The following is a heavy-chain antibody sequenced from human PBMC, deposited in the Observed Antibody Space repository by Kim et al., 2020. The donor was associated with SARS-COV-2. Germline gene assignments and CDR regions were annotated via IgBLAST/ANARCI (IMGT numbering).Heavy chain of an antibody. D-gene: IGHD5-18*01. CDR3: ARVRGYSYGYEYYFDY. V-gene: IGHV4-59*01. J-gene: IGHJ4*02. Sequence: SLKRRVTISVETSKSQFSLKLSSVTAADTAVYYCARVRGYSYGYEYYFDYWGQGTLVTVSS.